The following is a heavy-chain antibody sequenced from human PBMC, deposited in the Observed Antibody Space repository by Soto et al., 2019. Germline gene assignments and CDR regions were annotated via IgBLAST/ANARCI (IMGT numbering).Heavy chain of an antibody. CDR1: GFSMYDYG. Sequence: EVQLVQSGGGLVQPGGSLRLSCVDSGFSMYDYGMNWVRQAPGKGLEWVSYISSSSSVIYYADSVKGRFTISRDNAKNSVYLQMNRVRDEDTALYYCARDFLPGKPWGQGTLVTVFS. J-gene: IGHJ5*02. CDR2: ISSSSSVI. V-gene: IGHV3-48*02. CDR3: ARDFLPGKP.